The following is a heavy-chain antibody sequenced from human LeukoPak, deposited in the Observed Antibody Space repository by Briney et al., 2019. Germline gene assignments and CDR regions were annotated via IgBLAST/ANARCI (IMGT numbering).Heavy chain of an antibody. Sequence: GGSLRLSCAASGFTFSNYWMHWVRQAPGKGLEWVSRINTDGSTTGYADSVKGRFTISRDNAKNTLYLQMNSLRAEDTAVYYCARDLDGYRSGNGAWGQGTLVTVSS. CDR1: GFTFSNYW. CDR2: INTDGSTT. D-gene: IGHD2-2*03. CDR3: ARDLDGYRSGNGA. V-gene: IGHV3-74*01. J-gene: IGHJ5*02.